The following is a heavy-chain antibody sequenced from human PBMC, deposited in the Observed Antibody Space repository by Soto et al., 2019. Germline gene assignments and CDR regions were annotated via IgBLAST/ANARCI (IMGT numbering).Heavy chain of an antibody. CDR1: GYTFTDYY. J-gene: IGHJ5*02. Sequence: EASVKVSCKASGYTFTDYYMHWVRQAPGQGLEWMGWINPNSGGTNYAQKFQGWVTMTRDTSISTAYMELSRLRSDDTAVYYCARGYCISTRCLGRDNWFDPWGQGTLVTVSS. CDR3: ARGYCISTRCLGRDNWFDP. D-gene: IGHD2-2*01. V-gene: IGHV1-2*04. CDR2: INPNSGGT.